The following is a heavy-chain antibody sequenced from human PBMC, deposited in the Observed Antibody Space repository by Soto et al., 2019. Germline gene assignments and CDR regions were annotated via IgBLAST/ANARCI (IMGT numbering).Heavy chain of an antibody. CDR3: ARNGFVGHDALDI. CDR1: GDSMTRVDHF. CDR2: THHIGTS. V-gene: IGHV4-30-4*01. D-gene: IGHD1-26*01. J-gene: IGHJ3*02. Sequence: QVQLQESGPGLVKPSQTLSLICSVSGDSMTRVDHFWSWVRQPPGKGLEWIGYTHHIGTSFYYPSLKSRVTLSVDTSQNHVSLTLTSVTAADTAVYYCARNGFVGHDALDIWGQGTMVIVSS.